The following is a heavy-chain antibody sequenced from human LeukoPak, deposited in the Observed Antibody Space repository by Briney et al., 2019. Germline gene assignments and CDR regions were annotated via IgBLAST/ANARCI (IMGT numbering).Heavy chain of an antibody. CDR2: IYYSGST. CDR3: ARATVVTLLFDY. J-gene: IGHJ4*02. CDR1: GVSISSYY. D-gene: IGHD4-23*01. Sequence: SETLSLTCTVSGVSISSYYWSWIRQPPGKGLEWIGYIYYSGSTNYHPSLKSRVTISVDTSKNQSSLKLSSVTAADTAVYYCARATVVTLLFDYWGQGTLVTVSS. V-gene: IGHV4-59*01.